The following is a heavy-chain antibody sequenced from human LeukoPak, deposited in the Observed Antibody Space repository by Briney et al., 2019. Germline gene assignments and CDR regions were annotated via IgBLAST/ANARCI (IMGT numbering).Heavy chain of an antibody. D-gene: IGHD3-3*01. V-gene: IGHV4-31*03. CDR3: ASRAATYDFWSGYSSPYFDY. Sequence: PSQTLSLTCTVSGGSISSGGYYWSWIRQHPGKGLEWIGYIYYSGSTYYNPSLKSRVTTSVDTSKNQFSLKLSSVTAADTAVYYCASRAATYDFWSGYSSPYFDYWGQGTLVTVSS. CDR2: IYYSGST. J-gene: IGHJ4*02. CDR1: GGSISSGGYY.